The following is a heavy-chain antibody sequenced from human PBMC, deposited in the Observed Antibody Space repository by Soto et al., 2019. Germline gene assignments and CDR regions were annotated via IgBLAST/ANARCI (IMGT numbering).Heavy chain of an antibody. CDR3: ATGYCSGGSCYSPAIHYYYGMDV. Sequence: GGSLRLSCAASGFTFSSYGMHWVRQAPGKGLEWVAVISYDGSNKYYADSVKGRFTISRDNSKNTLYLQMNSLRAEDTAVYYCATGYCSGGSCYSPAIHYYYGMDVWGQGTTVTVSS. CDR2: ISYDGSNK. D-gene: IGHD2-15*01. J-gene: IGHJ6*02. CDR1: GFTFSSYG. V-gene: IGHV3-30*03.